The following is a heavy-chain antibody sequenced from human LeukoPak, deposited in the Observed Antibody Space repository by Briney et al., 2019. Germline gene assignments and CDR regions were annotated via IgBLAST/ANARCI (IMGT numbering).Heavy chain of an antibody. CDR2: ISDNGGRT. CDR3: AKTSLGGPYNWFDP. D-gene: IGHD3-16*01. J-gene: IGHJ5*02. Sequence: GGSLRLSCAASGFTFSGYAMSWVRQAPGKGLEWVSTISDNGGRTYYADSVKGRFTIPRDNSKNTLYLQMNSLRAEDTAVYYCAKTSLGGPYNWFDPWGQGTLVTVSS. CDR1: GFTFSGYA. V-gene: IGHV3-23*01.